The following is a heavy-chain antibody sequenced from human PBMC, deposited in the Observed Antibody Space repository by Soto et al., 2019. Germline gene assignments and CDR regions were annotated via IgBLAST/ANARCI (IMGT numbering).Heavy chain of an antibody. CDR1: AFSLSSYG. D-gene: IGHD1-1*01. V-gene: IGHV3-30*03. Sequence: QVHLLESGSGVVQPGSSLTLSCAASAFSLSSYGCYLVRQSPGKGLEWVAFISHDATSEHYIDSVKVRFTISRDNAKNKLYIQINILRGEDPAVYYCARVSDETIDNKSYGMDVWGPGTMVTVSS. CDR2: ISHDATSE. J-gene: IGHJ6*02. CDR3: ARVSDETIDNKSYGMDV.